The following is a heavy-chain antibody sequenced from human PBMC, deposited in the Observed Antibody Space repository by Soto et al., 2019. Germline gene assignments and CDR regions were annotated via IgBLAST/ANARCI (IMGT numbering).Heavy chain of an antibody. J-gene: IGHJ3*02. CDR3: ARSNYDFWSGGSLDI. Sequence: QAGGSLRLSCAASGFSFSSYLMNWVRQAPGKGLEWVANIKQDGSQKYYVDSVKGRFTISRDNAKNSLYLQMNSLSAEDTAIYYCARSNYDFWSGGSLDIWGQGTMVTVSS. D-gene: IGHD3-3*01. CDR2: IKQDGSQK. CDR1: GFSFSSYL. V-gene: IGHV3-7*03.